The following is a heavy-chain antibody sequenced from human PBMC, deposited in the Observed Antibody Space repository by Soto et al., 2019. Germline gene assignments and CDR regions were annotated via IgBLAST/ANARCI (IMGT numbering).Heavy chain of an antibody. CDR1: GFTFSTYA. J-gene: IGHJ4*02. V-gene: IGHV3-23*01. Sequence: EVQLLESGGGLVQPGGSLRLSCTASGFTFSTYAMSWVRQAPGKGLEWVSTISDSGSTYYADSVKGRFTISRDNSKNTLYLEMDSLRAEDTAVYYCAKDKGGRYCSRTSCLYSFDYWGQVPLVTVSS. D-gene: IGHD2-2*01. CDR2: ISDSGST. CDR3: AKDKGGRYCSRTSCLYSFDY.